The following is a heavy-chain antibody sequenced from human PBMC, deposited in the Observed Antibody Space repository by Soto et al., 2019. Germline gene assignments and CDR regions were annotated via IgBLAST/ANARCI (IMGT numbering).Heavy chain of an antibody. V-gene: IGHV4-4*07. CDR3: ARDETVLGFDY. CDR2: IYTSGST. J-gene: IGHJ4*02. CDR1: GGSITNYY. D-gene: IGHD2-21*02. Sequence: QVQLQESGPGLVKPSEALSLTCTVSGGSITNYYWAWIRQPAGKGLEWIGRIYTSGSTNYNPSFKSRVTMSVDTSKNQFSPKLSSVTAADTAIYYCARDETVLGFDYWGQGTLVTVSA.